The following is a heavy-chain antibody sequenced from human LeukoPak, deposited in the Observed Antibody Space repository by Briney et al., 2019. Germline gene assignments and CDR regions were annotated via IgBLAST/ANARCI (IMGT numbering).Heavy chain of an antibody. CDR3: ARDAPPYYYDSSGYYSRAFDI. CDR1: GGSFSGYY. V-gene: IGHV4-34*01. D-gene: IGHD3-22*01. J-gene: IGHJ3*02. CDR2: INHSGST. Sequence: SETLPLTCAVYGGSFSGYYWSWIRQPPGKGLEWIGEINHSGSTNYNPSLKSRVTISVDTSKNQFSLKLSSVTAADTAVYYCARDAPPYYYDSSGYYSRAFDIWGQGTMVTVSS.